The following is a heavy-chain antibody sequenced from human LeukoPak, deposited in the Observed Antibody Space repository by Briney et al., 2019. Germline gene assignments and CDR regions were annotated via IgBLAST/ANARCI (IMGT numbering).Heavy chain of an antibody. CDR2: IYTRGST. Sequence: SETLSLTCTVSGGSIKSDYWSWIRQPAGKGLEWIGRIYTRGSTNDNPSLKSRVTMSVDKYKNQSSLKLSSVTTADTAVYYCARDGGYSEYYYYYYGMEVCGQGATGTASS. CDR1: GGSIKSDY. D-gene: IGHD5-18*01. CDR3: ARDGGYSEYYYYYYGMEV. J-gene: IGHJ6*02. V-gene: IGHV4-4*07.